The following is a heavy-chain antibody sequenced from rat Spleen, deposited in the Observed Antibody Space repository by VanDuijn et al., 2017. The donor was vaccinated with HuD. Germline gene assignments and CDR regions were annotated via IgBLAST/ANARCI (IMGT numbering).Heavy chain of an antibody. CDR3: ARGYVMDA. V-gene: IGHV5-29*01. CDR2: ISYDGSST. J-gene: IGHJ4*01. Sequence: EVQLVESGGGLVQPGRSLKLSCAASGFTFSNYGMAWVRQAPTKGLEWVATISYDGSSTYYRDSVKGRFTISRDNAKSTLYLQMDSLRSEDTATYYCARGYVMDAWGQGASVTVSS. CDR1: GFTFSNYG.